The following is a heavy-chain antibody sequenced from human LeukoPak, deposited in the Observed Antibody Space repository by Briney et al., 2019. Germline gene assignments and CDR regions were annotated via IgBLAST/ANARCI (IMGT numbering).Heavy chain of an antibody. CDR1: GFTFSNAW. CDR3: TTARVITMVRGVIINYYGMDV. J-gene: IGHJ6*02. Sequence: GGSLRLSCAASGFTFSNAWMSWVRQAPGKGLEWVGRIKSKTDGGTTDYAAPAKGRFTISRDDSKNTLYLQMNSLKTEDTAVYYCTTARVITMVRGVIINYYGMDVWGQGTTVTVSS. CDR2: IKSKTDGGTT. D-gene: IGHD3-10*01. V-gene: IGHV3-15*01.